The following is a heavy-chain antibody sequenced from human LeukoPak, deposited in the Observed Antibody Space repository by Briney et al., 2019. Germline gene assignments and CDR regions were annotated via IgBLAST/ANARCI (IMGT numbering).Heavy chain of an antibody. V-gene: IGHV3-7*01. Sequence: PGGSLRLSCVASGFNYNTYWMSWVRQAPGKGLEWVANIKQDGSEKNYVDSVKGRFTISRDNAKNSLYLQMNSLRAEDTAVYYCAKDVRRCNGACTWGQGTLVTVSS. CDR3: AKDVRRCNGACT. CDR2: IKQDGSEK. D-gene: IGHD2-8*01. CDR1: GFNYNTYW. J-gene: IGHJ5*02.